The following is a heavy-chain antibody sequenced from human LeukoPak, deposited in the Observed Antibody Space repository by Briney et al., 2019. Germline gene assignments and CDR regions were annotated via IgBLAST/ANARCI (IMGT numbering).Heavy chain of an antibody. V-gene: IGHV4-39*07. J-gene: IGHJ3*02. D-gene: IGHD3-10*01. Sequence: SETLSLTCTVSGGSISSSSYYWGWIRQPPGKGLEWIGSIYYSGSTYYNPSLKSRVTISVDTSKNQFSLKLSSVTAADTAVYYCARARGVVRGWAFDIWGQGTMVTVSS. CDR3: ARARGVVRGWAFDI. CDR1: GGSISSSSYY. CDR2: IYYSGST.